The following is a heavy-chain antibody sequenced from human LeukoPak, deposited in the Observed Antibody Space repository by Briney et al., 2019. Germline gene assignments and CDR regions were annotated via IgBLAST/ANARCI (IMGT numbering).Heavy chain of an antibody. J-gene: IGHJ4*02. CDR1: GFTFGDYA. D-gene: IGHD5-12*01. CDR2: IRSKAYGGTT. CDR3: TRVIVATKDY. V-gene: IGHV3-49*04. Sequence: GGSLRLSCTASGFTFGDYAMNWVRQAPGKGLEWVGFIRSKAYGGTTEYAASVKGRFTISRDDFKSIAYLQMNSLKTEDTAVYYCTRVIVATKDYWGQGTLVTVSS.